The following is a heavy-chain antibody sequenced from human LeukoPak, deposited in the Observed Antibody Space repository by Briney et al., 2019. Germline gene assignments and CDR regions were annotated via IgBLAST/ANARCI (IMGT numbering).Heavy chain of an antibody. CDR1: GGSISGGGYY. D-gene: IGHD4-17*01. CDR3: ARASATVLEFDC. V-gene: IGHV4-31*03. CDR2: IYYSGST. J-gene: IGHJ4*02. Sequence: SETLSLTCTVSGGSISGGGYYWSWIRQHPGKGLEWIGYIYYSGSTYYNPSLKSRVTISVDTSKNQFSLNLSSVTAADTAVYYCARASATVLEFDCWGQGTLVTVSS.